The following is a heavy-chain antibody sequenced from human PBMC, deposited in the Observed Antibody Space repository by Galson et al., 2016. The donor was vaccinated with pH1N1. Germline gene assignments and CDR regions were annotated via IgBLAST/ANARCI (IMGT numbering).Heavy chain of an antibody. CDR1: GYTFTSYG. V-gene: IGHV1-18*01. D-gene: IGHD1-20*01. Sequence: SVKVSCKASGYTFTSYGINWVRQAPGQGLEWMGWISAYNGNTNYAQKLQGRVTMTTDTSTSTAYMELISLTSEDTAVYYCATGRYNCGWFDFWGQGTLVTVSS. CDR2: ISAYNGNT. CDR3: ATGRYNCGWFDF. J-gene: IGHJ5*01.